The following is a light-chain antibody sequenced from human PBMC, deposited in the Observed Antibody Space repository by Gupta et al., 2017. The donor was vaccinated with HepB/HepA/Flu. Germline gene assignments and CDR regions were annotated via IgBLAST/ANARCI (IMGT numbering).Light chain of an antibody. CDR2: KNN. CDR1: NNNVGSEG. Sequence: QAGLIQPPSVSKCLKQTAPLTCTGNNNNVGSEGAVWLQQHEGHPPNLLTYKNNDRPSGISERFSASRSGNTASLTITGLQAEDEADYFCSAWDNSLSAHVFGTGTKVNIL. J-gene: IGLJ1*01. CDR3: SAWDNSLSAHV. V-gene: IGLV10-54*04.